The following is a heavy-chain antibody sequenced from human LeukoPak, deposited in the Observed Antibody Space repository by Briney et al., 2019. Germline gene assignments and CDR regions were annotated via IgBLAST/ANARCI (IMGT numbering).Heavy chain of an antibody. V-gene: IGHV3-21*01. J-gene: IGHJ4*02. CDR3: ARDYYGDYLFDY. CDR2: ISSSSSYI. D-gene: IGHD4-17*01. Sequence: PGGSLRLSCAASGFTFTSYSMNWVPQAPGKGLEWVSSISSSSSYIYYADSVKGRFTISRDNAKNSLYLQMNSLRAEDTAVYYCARDYYGDYLFDYWGQGTLVTVSS. CDR1: GFTFTSYS.